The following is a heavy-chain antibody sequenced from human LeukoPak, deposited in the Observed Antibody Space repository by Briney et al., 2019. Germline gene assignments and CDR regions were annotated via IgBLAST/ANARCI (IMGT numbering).Heavy chain of an antibody. J-gene: IGHJ5*02. CDR3: AGYDSSGLWFDP. V-gene: IGHV4-39*07. CDR1: GGSISSSSYY. D-gene: IGHD3-22*01. CDR2: IYYSGST. Sequence: PSETLSLTCTVSGGSISSSSYYWGWIRQPPGKGLERIGSIYYSGSTYYNPSLKSRVTISVDTSKNQFSLKLSSVTAADTAVYYCAGYDSSGLWFDPWGQGTLVTVSS.